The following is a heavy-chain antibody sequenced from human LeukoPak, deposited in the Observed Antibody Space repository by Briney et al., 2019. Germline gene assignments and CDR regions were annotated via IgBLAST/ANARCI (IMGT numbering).Heavy chain of an antibody. Sequence: PGGSLRLSCAASGFTFSSYGMHWVRQAPGKGLEWVAVIWYDGSNKYYADSVKGRFIISRDNSKNTLYLQMNSLRAEDTAVYYCAKWGDYYALDYWGQGTLVTVSS. D-gene: IGHD1-26*01. CDR2: IWYDGSNK. V-gene: IGHV3-33*06. J-gene: IGHJ4*02. CDR1: GFTFSSYG. CDR3: AKWGDYYALDY.